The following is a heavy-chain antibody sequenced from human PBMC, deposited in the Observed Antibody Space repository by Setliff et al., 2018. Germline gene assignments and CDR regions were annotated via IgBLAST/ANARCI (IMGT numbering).Heavy chain of an antibody. Sequence: GGSLRLSCAASGFTFSAHWMHWVRQAPGKGLVWVSGINTDGSATYYADSVKGRFTISRDNAKSTLYLQMNSLGAEDTSVYYCGRYKGRGDSDYWGQGTLVTVSS. D-gene: IGHD4-17*01. CDR3: GRYKGRGDSDY. J-gene: IGHJ4*02. CDR1: GFTFSAHW. CDR2: INTDGSAT. V-gene: IGHV3-74*01.